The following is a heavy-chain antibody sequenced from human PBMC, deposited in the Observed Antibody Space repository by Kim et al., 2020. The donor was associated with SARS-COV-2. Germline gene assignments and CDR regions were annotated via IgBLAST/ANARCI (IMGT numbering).Heavy chain of an antibody. J-gene: IGHJ5*02. Sequence: SETLSLTCTVSGGSISSSSYYWGWIRQPPGKGLEWIGSIYYSGSTYYNPSLKSRVTISVDTSKNQFSLKLSSVTAADTAVYYCARVSVTTFSWFDPWGQGTLVTVSS. CDR2: IYYSGST. V-gene: IGHV4-39*01. CDR1: GGSISSSSYY. D-gene: IGHD4-4*01. CDR3: ARVSVTTFSWFDP.